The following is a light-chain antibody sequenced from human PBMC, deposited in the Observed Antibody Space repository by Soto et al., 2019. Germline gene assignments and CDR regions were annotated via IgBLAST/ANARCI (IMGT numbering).Light chain of an antibody. CDR3: SSYTSSNNPVV. CDR2: EVT. V-gene: IGLV2-14*01. CDR1: SSDIGGYNF. Sequence: QSVLTQPASVSGSPGQSITISCTGTSSDIGGYNFVSWYQQHPGKAPKLMIYEVTNRPSGVSNRFSGSKSGNTASLTISGLQPEDEADYFCSSYTSSNNPVVFGGGTKLTVL. J-gene: IGLJ2*01.